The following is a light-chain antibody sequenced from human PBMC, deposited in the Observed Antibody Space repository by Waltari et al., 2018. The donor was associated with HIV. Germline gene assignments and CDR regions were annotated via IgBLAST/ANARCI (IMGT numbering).Light chain of an antibody. Sequence: DIQLTQSPSFLSESVGDRVTITCRASQDISSYLAWYQRKPGKAPKLVIYAASTLQSGVPSRFSGSGSGTEFTLTISSLQPEDFATYYCQQLNSYPLTFGGGTKVEIK. CDR2: AAS. V-gene: IGKV1-9*01. J-gene: IGKJ4*01. CDR3: QQLNSYPLT. CDR1: QDISSY.